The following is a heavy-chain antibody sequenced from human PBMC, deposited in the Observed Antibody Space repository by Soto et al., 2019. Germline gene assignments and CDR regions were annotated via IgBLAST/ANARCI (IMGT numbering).Heavy chain of an antibody. V-gene: IGHV3-11*01. D-gene: IGHD2-21*02. Sequence: PGGSLRLSCAASGFTFSDYYMTWIRQAPGKGLEWVSYISSSGSSKYYADSVKGRFTISRENTKNSLYLQVNNLRAEDTALYYCARDLGDRDAFDIWGQGTFVTVSS. CDR1: GFTFSDYY. CDR3: ARDLGDRDAFDI. CDR2: ISSSGSSK. J-gene: IGHJ3*02.